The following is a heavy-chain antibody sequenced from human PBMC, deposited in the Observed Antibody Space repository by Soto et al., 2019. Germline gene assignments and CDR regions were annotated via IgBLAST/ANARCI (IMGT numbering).Heavy chain of an antibody. CDR2: IYYSGET. V-gene: IGHV4-39*01. D-gene: IGHD3-16*02. CDR3: ARHGSF. Sequence: QLQLQESGPGLVKPSETLSLTCTVSGVSISGTSYYWGWIRQTPAKGLEWIGTIYYSGETFYNPSLKSRVTISIDTSKNHFSLNLTSVTAEDTSIYYCARHGSFWGQGALVTVS. CDR1: GVSISGTSYY. J-gene: IGHJ1*01.